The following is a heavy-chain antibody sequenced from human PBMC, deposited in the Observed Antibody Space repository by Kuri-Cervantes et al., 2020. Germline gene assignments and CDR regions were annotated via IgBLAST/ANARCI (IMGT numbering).Heavy chain of an antibody. CDR2: INPSGDTT. CDR1: GYTFTTYY. Sequence: ASVKVSCKTSGYTFTTYYIHWVRQAPGQGLEWMGIINPSGDTTTYAQKFQGGVTMTRDTSTSTVYMELSSLRSEDTAVYYCARVFYYYGSGSPDLDYWGQGTLVTVSS. CDR3: ARVFYYYGSGSPDLDY. V-gene: IGHV1-46*01. D-gene: IGHD3-10*01. J-gene: IGHJ4*02.